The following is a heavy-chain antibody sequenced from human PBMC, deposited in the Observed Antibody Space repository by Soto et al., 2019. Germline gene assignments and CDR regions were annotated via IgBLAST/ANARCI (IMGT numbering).Heavy chain of an antibody. J-gene: IGHJ6*02. CDR2: IIPIFGTA. Sequence: QVQLVQSGAEVQKPGSSVKVSCKASGGTFSSYAISWVRQAPGQGLEWMGGIIPIFGTANYAQKFQGRVTITADESTSTAYMELSSLRSEDTAVYYCARAPFVVVPAATNYYYYGMDVWGQGTTVTVSS. CDR3: ARAPFVVVPAATNYYYYGMDV. D-gene: IGHD2-2*01. CDR1: GGTFSSYA. V-gene: IGHV1-69*01.